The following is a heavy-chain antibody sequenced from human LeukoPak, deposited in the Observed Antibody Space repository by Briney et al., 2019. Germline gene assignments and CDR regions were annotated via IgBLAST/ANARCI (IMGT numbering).Heavy chain of an antibody. J-gene: IGHJ4*02. CDR2: ISSSSSFI. CDR1: GFTFSSYS. Sequence: GGSLRLSCVASGFTFSSYSMNWVRQAPGKGLEWVSSISSSSSFIYYADSVKGRFTISRDNAKNSLYLQMNSLRAEDTAAYYCARDGGGMVGALYYFDSWGQGTLVTVSS. V-gene: IGHV3-21*01. D-gene: IGHD1-26*01. CDR3: ARDGGGMVGALYYFDS.